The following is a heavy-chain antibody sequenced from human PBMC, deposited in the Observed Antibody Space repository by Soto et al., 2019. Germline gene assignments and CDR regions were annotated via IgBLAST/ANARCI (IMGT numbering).Heavy chain of an antibody. CDR1: AFTFSSYS. CDR2: ISSSSSYI. CDR3: ARDLGYYDSSGRRSAFDI. Sequence: GSLRLSCAASAFTFSSYSMNWVRQAPGKGLEWVSSISSSSSYIYYADSVKGRFTISRDNAKNSLYLQMNSLRAEDTAVYYCARDLGYYDSSGRRSAFDIWGQGTMVTVSS. V-gene: IGHV3-21*01. D-gene: IGHD3-22*01. J-gene: IGHJ3*02.